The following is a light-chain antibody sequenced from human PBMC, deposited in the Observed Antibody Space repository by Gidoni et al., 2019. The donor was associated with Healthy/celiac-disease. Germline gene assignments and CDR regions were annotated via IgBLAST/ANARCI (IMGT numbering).Light chain of an antibody. CDR1: KSVSSN. J-gene: IGKJ2*01. Sequence: EIVMTQSPATLPLSPGERATLSCRASKSVSSNLAWYQQKPGQAPSLLIYGASTRATGIPARCSGSGSGTEFTLTISSLQSEDFAVYYCQQYNNWPPYTFGQGTKLEIK. CDR3: QQYNNWPPYT. CDR2: GAS. V-gene: IGKV3-15*01.